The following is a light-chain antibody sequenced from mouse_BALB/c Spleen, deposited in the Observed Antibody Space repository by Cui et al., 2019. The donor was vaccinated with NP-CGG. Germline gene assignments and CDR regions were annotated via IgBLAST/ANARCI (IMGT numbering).Light chain of an antibody. CDR1: TGAVITSNY. Sequence: QAVVTQESALITSPGETVTLTCRSSTGAVITSNYANWVQEKPDHLFTGLIGGTNNRAPGVPARFSGSLIGDKAALTITGAQTEDEAIYFCALWYSNHWVFGGGTKLTVL. V-gene: IGLV1*01. J-gene: IGLJ1*01. CDR2: GTN. CDR3: ALWYSNHWV.